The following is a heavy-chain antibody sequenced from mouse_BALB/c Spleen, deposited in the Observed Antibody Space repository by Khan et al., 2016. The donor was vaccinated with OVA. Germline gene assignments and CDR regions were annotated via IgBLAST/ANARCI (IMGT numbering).Heavy chain of an antibody. J-gene: IGHJ2*01. CDR1: GYIFTSYW. CDR3: SRSDTGTYYFDC. V-gene: IGHV1-76*01. D-gene: IGHD4-1*01. Sequence: QVQLKQSGTELVRPGASVKLSCKTSGYIFTSYWIHWVKQKSGQGLEWIARIYPGTGSTYYTEKFKGKATLTADKSSSTAYMQLSSLKSEDSAVSSCSRSDTGTYYFDCWGQGTTLTVSS. CDR2: IYPGTGST.